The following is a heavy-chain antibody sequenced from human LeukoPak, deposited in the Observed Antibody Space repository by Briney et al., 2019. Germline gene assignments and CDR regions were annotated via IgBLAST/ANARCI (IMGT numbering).Heavy chain of an antibody. D-gene: IGHD2-2*01. J-gene: IGHJ4*02. CDR3: ARAGYRSSTSCLSPFDY. CDR2: ISYDGSNK. Sequence: GGSLRLSCAASGFTFSSYAMHWVRQAPGKGLEWVAVISYDGSNKYYADSVKGRFTISRDNSKNTLYLQMNSLRAEDTAVYYCARAGYRSSTSCLSPFDYWGQGTLVTVSS. CDR1: GFTFSSYA. V-gene: IGHV3-30*04.